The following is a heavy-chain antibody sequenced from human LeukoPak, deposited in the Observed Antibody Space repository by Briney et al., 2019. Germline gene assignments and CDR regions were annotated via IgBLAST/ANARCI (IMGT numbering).Heavy chain of an antibody. J-gene: IGHJ3*02. V-gene: IGHV1-69*13. Sequence: SVKVSCKASGGTFSSYAISWVRQAPGQGLEWMGGIIPIFGTANYAQKFQGRVTITADESTSTAYMELSSLRSEDTAVYYCARVGLAVAGVVTPNAFDIRGQGTMVTVSS. CDR2: IIPIFGTA. CDR3: ARVGLAVAGVVTPNAFDI. CDR1: GGTFSSYA. D-gene: IGHD6-19*01.